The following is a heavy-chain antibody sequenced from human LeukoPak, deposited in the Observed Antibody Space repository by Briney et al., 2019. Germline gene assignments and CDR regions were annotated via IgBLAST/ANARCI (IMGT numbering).Heavy chain of an antibody. CDR3: VRVPQYMIRGVRGGNWFDP. D-gene: IGHD3-10*01. CDR1: GGSVSSGSYY. J-gene: IGHJ5*02. Sequence: SQTLSLTCKVSGGSVSSGSYYWSWIRQPAGKGLEWLGRIYTSGSTNYNPSLKSRLTISIDTSKNQFSLKLSSVTAADTAVYYCVRVPQYMIRGVRGGNWFDPWGQGTLVTVSS. CDR2: IYTSGST. V-gene: IGHV4-61*02.